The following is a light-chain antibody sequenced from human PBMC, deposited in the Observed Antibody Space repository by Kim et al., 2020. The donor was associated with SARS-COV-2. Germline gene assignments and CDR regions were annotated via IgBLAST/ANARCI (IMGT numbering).Light chain of an antibody. V-gene: IGLV3-19*01. CDR3: QSRDSVGNVV. CDR1: SLRSYY. CDR2: GRN. Sequence: SSELTQDPAVSEALGQTVRITCQGDSLRSYYATWYQQKPRQAPLLVIFGRNNRPSGIPDRFSGSTSGNTASLTISGAQAEDEADFYCQSRDSVGNVVFGGGTKVTVL. J-gene: IGLJ2*01.